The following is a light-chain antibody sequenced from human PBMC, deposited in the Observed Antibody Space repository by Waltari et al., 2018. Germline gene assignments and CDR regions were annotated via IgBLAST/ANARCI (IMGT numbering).Light chain of an antibody. CDR3: SSYRGGSSLV. CDR2: EVR. Sequence: QSALTQPASVSGSPGQSITISCTGTSMDIGTYNFFSWYQQFPGTAPKLIIYEVRNRPSGVTNRFSGSKSGNTASLTISGLQPEDEADYYCSSYRGGSSLVFGGGTKLTVL. J-gene: IGLJ2*01. CDR1: SMDIGTYNF. V-gene: IGLV2-14*01.